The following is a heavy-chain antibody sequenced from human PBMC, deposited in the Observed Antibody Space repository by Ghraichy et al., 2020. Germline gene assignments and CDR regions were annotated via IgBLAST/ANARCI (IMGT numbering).Heavy chain of an antibody. D-gene: IGHD3-22*01. Sequence: SETLSLTCTVSGGSISSYYWSWIRQPPGKGLEWIGYIYYSGSTNYNPSLKSRVTISVDTSKNQFSLKLSSVTAADTAVYYCARSYYYDSSRLYYYYGMDVWGQGTTVTVSS. V-gene: IGHV4-59*01. CDR2: IYYSGST. CDR1: GGSISSYY. CDR3: ARSYYYDSSRLYYYYGMDV. J-gene: IGHJ6*02.